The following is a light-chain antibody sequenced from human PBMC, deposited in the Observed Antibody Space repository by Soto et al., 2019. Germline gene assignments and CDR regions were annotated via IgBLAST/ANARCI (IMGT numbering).Light chain of an antibody. J-gene: IGKJ1*01. CDR2: DAS. CDR3: QQYGGSST. Sequence: EIVMTQSPATLSVSPGERATLSCRASQSVSSYLARYQQKPGQAPRLLIYDASTRATGIPARFSGSGSGTEFTLTISSLQSEDYAVYFCQQYGGSSTFGQGTKVDIK. V-gene: IGKV3-15*01. CDR1: QSVSSY.